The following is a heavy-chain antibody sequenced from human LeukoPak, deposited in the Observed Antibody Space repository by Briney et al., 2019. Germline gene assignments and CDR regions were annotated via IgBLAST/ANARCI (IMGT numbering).Heavy chain of an antibody. J-gene: IGHJ6*03. CDR3: ARDQEELLSLVYYYYYMDV. CDR2: ISSDNNFI. V-gene: IGHV3-21*01. D-gene: IGHD3-10*01. Sequence: PGGSLRLSCAASGFTFSSYSMNWVRQAPGKGLQWVSGISSDNNFIYYVDSVKGRFTVSRDNAKNSLYLQMNSLRAEDTAVYYCARDQEELLSLVYYYYYMDVWGKGTTVTISS. CDR1: GFTFSSYS.